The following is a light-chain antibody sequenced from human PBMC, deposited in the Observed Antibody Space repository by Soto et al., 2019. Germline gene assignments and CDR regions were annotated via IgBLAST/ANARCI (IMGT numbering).Light chain of an antibody. CDR1: QSVNTW. V-gene: IGKV1-5*03. J-gene: IGKJ3*01. CDR2: KAS. Sequence: DIRVTQSPSTLSASVGDRVTMTCRASQSVNTWLAWYQQKPGKAPKILIYKASSLESGAPSRFSGSGSGTEFTLTISSLQPDDLATYYCQVYNSDSRMFTFGPGTKVDIK. CDR3: QVYNSDSRMFT.